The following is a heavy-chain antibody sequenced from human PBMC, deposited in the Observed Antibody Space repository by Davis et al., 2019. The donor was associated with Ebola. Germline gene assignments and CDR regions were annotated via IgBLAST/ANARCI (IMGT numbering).Heavy chain of an antibody. CDR3: TRVTGYDKPIEY. V-gene: IGHV3-23*01. Sequence: GESLKISCAASGFTFNTYAMSWVRQPPGKGLEWISSISSSGTVTYYADSVKGRFTISRDNDKNTLYLQMNSLRAEDTGIYYCTRVTGYDKPIEYWGQGTLVTVSS. J-gene: IGHJ4*02. CDR2: ISSSGTVT. D-gene: IGHD3-9*01. CDR1: GFTFNTYA.